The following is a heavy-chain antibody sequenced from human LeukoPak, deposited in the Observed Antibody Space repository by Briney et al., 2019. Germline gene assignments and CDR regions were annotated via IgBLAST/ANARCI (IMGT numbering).Heavy chain of an antibody. V-gene: IGHV1-8*01. CDR2: MNPNTGIP. Sequence: ASVKVSCKTSGYTFTSYDINWVRQAPGHGLEWMGWMNPNTGIPGYAQKFQGRVTMTRDTSISTTYMELSNLRSEDTAVYYCTRRVPTRRTFEYWGQGTLVTVSS. CDR3: TRRVPTRRTFEY. J-gene: IGHJ4*02. CDR1: GYTFTSYD.